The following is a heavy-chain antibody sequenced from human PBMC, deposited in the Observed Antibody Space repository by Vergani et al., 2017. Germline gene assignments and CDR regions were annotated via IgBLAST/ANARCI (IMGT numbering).Heavy chain of an antibody. CDR2: IYYSGST. CDR1: GGSISSGGYY. V-gene: IGHV4-31*03. CDR3: AGSGGIVVVPSGFRFDP. Sequence: QVQLQESGPGLVKPSQTLSLTCTVPGGSISSGGYYWSWIRQHPGKGLEWIGYIYYSGSTYYNPSLKSRVTISVDTSKNQFSLKLSSVTAAGTAVYYCAGSGGIVVVPSGFRFDPWSQGTLVTVSS. D-gene: IGHD2-2*01. J-gene: IGHJ5*02.